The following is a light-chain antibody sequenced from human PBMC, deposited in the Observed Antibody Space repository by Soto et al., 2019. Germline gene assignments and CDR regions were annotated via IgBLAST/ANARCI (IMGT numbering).Light chain of an antibody. Sequence: DIVMTQSPLSLPVTPGEPASISCRSSQSLLHSNGYNYLDWYLQKRGQSPQLLIYLGSNRASGVPDRLSGSGSGTDFTLKISRVEAEDVGVYYCMQALQTPVFGPGTKVDIK. CDR2: LGS. V-gene: IGKV2-28*01. CDR1: QSLLHSNGYNY. J-gene: IGKJ3*01. CDR3: MQALQTPV.